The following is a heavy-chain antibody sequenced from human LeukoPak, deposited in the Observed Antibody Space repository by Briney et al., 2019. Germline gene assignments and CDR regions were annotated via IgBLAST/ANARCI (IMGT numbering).Heavy chain of an antibody. V-gene: IGHV3-30*18. Sequence: GRSLRLSCAASGFTFSTYVMHWVRQAPARGLEWVALISYGGGNKYYADSVKGRFSISRDDSRNTLYLQMNSLRDEDTAVYYCAKAHTSGMYYFDYWGQGSLVIVSS. J-gene: IGHJ4*02. CDR1: GFTFSTYV. CDR2: ISYGGGNK. D-gene: IGHD6-19*01. CDR3: AKAHTSGMYYFDY.